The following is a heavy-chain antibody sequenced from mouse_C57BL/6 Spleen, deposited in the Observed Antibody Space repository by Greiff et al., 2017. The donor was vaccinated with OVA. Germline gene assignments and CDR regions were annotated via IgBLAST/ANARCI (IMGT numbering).Heavy chain of an antibody. V-gene: IGHV1-52*01. J-gene: IGHJ3*01. D-gene: IGHD1-1*01. Sequence: QVQLQQPGAELVRPGSSVKLSCKASGYTFTSYWMHWVKQRPIQGLEWIGNIDPSDSETHYNQKFKDKATLTVDKSSSTAYMQLSSLTSEDSAVYYCARARITTVVAPGYWGQGTLVTVSA. CDR1: GYTFTSYW. CDR2: IDPSDSET. CDR3: ARARITTVVAPGY.